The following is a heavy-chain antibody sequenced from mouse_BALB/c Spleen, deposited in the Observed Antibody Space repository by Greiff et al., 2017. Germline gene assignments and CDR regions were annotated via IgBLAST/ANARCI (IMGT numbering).Heavy chain of an antibody. CDR1: GYSITSGYY. J-gene: IGHJ1*01. V-gene: IGHV3-6*02. CDR2: ISYDGSN. Sequence: VQLKESGPGLVKPSQSLSLTCSVTGYSITSGYYWNWIRQFPGNKLEWMGYISYDGSNNYNPSLKNRISITRDTSKNQFFLKLNSVTTEDTATYYCARVGGKSYWYFDVWGAGTTVTVSS. D-gene: IGHD2-1*01. CDR3: ARVGGKSYWYFDV.